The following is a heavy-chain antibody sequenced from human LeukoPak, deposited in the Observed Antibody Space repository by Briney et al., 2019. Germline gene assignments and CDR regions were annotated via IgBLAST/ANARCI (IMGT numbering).Heavy chain of an antibody. J-gene: IGHJ5*02. Sequence: GGSVKVSCKASGYTFTGYYMHWVRQAPGQGLEWMGWINPNSGGTNYAQKFQGRVTMTRDTSISTAYMELSRLRSDDTAVYYCARDLAVAGTGWFDPWGQGTLVTVSS. CDR2: INPNSGGT. CDR3: ARDLAVAGTGWFDP. D-gene: IGHD6-19*01. V-gene: IGHV1-2*02. CDR1: GYTFTGYY.